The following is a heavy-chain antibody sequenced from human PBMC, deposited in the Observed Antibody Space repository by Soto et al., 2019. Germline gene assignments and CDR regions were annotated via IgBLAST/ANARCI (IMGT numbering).Heavy chain of an antibody. Sequence: QVQLVQSGAEVKKPGSSVKVSCKASGGSFSTYGINWVRLAPGQGLEWMGGIIPKFGTTNYAQKFRGRVTIPADESTNTAYMELNSLRSEDTAEYFCARDLDPYYGGNALALDYWGQGTLVTVSS. CDR3: ARDLDPYYGGNALALDY. CDR2: IIPKFGTT. D-gene: IGHD4-17*01. J-gene: IGHJ4*02. CDR1: GGSFSTYG. V-gene: IGHV1-69*13.